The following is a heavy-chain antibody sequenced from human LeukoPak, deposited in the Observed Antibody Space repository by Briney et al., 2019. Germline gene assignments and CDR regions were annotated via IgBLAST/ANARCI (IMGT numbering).Heavy chain of an antibody. CDR1: GFSLSTSGVG. D-gene: IGHD3-10*01. Sequence: ESGPTLLKPTQTLTLTCTFSGFSLSTSGVGVGWISQPPVKALEWLALIYWNDDKRYSPSLKSRLTITKDTSKNQVVLTMTNMDPVDTATYYCAHRRGFGELLYFDYWGQGTLVTVTS. CDR2: IYWNDDK. J-gene: IGHJ4*02. V-gene: IGHV2-5*01. CDR3: AHRRGFGELLYFDY.